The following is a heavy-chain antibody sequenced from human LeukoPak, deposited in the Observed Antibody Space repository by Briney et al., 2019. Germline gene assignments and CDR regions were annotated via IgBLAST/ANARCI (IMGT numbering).Heavy chain of an antibody. CDR1: GFTFSSYE. V-gene: IGHV3-48*03. CDR2: ISSSGSTM. J-gene: IGHJ6*02. CDR3: ARGSSSHYYYGMDV. D-gene: IGHD6-13*01. Sequence: PGGALRLSCAASGFTFSSYEMNWVRQAPGKGLEWVSYISSSGSTMYYAGSVKGRFTISRDKAKNSLYLQMNSLRAEDTAVYYCARGSSSHYYYGMDVWGQGATVPVSS.